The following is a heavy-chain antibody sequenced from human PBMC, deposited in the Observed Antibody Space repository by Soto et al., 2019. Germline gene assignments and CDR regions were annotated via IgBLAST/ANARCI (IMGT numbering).Heavy chain of an antibody. J-gene: IGHJ3*02. Sequence: QVQLQESGPGLVKPSGILSLTCAVSGGSLTTFNWWSWVRQPPGKGLEWIGEIHHIGTTNDNPSLDSRVTISLDKSRNHSSLTLISVTAADSAVYYCARTEAGAFHIWGQGKMITVSS. CDR2: IHHIGTT. D-gene: IGHD3-10*01. V-gene: IGHV4-4*02. CDR1: GGSLTTFNW. CDR3: ARTEAGAFHI.